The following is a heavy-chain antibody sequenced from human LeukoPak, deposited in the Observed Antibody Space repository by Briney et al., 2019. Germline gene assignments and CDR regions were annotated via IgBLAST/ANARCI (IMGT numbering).Heavy chain of an antibody. CDR1: GFTFSSYG. J-gene: IGHJ4*02. CDR2: ISYDESNK. CDR3: ARAPFRDSHQLDY. V-gene: IGHV3-30*03. D-gene: IGHD3-10*01. Sequence: GGPLRLSCAASGFTFSSYGMHGVRQAPGKGLEGVAVISYDESNKYYAHSVKGRFTISRDNSKNTLYLQMNSLRAEHTAVYYCARAPFRDSHQLDYWGQGTLVTVSS.